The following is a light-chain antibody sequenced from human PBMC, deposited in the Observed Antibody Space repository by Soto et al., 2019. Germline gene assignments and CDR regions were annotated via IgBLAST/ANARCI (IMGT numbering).Light chain of an antibody. CDR3: QKYNSAPRT. CDR1: QGISNY. CDR2: AAS. V-gene: IGKV1-27*01. Sequence: DVQMIPSPSSLSASVGDRVTITCRASQGISNYLAWYQQKPGKVPKLLIYAASTLQSGVPSRFSGSGSGTDFTLTISSLQPEDVATYYCQKYNSAPRTFGQGTKVDIK. J-gene: IGKJ1*01.